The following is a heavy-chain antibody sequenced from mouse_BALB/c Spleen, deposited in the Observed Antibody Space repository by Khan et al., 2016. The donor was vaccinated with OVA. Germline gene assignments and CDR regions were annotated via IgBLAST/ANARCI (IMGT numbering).Heavy chain of an antibody. CDR1: GYTFTRYV. Sequence: VQLKQSGPELVKPGASVKMSCKASGYTFTRYVMHWVKQKPGQGLEWIGYINPYNDGTKYNEKFKGKATLTSDKSSSTSYMELSSLTSEDSAVYYCARSTYYGNPYAMDYWGQGTSVTVSS. J-gene: IGHJ4*01. D-gene: IGHD2-10*01. V-gene: IGHV1S136*01. CDR3: ARSTYYGNPYAMDY. CDR2: INPYNDGT.